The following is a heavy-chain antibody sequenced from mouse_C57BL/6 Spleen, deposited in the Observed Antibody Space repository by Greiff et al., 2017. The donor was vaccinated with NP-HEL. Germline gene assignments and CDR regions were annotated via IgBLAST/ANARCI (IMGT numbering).Heavy chain of an antibody. CDR1: GYTFTSYW. J-gene: IGHJ3*01. CDR2: IDPSDSYT. CDR3: ARGDSNYGFDWFAY. V-gene: IGHV1-50*01. D-gene: IGHD2-5*01. Sequence: QVQLKQPGAELVKPGASVKLSCKASGYTFTSYWMQWVKQRPGQGLEWIGEIDPSDSYTNYNQKFKGKATLTVDTSSSTAYMQLSSLTSEDSAVYYCARGDSNYGFDWFAYWGQGTLVTVSA.